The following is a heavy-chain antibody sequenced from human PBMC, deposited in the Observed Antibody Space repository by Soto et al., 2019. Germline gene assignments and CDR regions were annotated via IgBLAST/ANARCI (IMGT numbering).Heavy chain of an antibody. V-gene: IGHV4-34*01. CDR1: GGSFSGYF. CDR2: INNSGNT. CDR3: ARGLRDSSGYYHVHYFQH. D-gene: IGHD3-22*01. J-gene: IGHJ1*01. Sequence: QVQLHQWGAGLLKPSDTLSLTCAVCGGSFSGYFWTWLRQPPGKGLECIGEINNSGNTNYSPSLKSRVTTSLDTSKNQFSLKLSSVTAADTAVYYCARGLRDSSGYYHVHYFQHWGQGTLVTVSS.